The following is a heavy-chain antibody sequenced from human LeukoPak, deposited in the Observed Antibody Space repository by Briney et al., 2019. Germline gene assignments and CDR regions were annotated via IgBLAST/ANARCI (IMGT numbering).Heavy chain of an antibody. CDR2: VSHNGPDK. CDR1: GFTFSSYT. Sequence: GGPLRLSCAASGFTFSSYTMHCARQAPGKGLEWVAVVSHNGPDKYYSDYVKGRFTISRDNSKNTLYLQMSSLRADDTAVYYCARDDCWGQGTLVTVSS. V-gene: IGHV3-30-3*01. J-gene: IGHJ4*02. CDR3: ARDDC.